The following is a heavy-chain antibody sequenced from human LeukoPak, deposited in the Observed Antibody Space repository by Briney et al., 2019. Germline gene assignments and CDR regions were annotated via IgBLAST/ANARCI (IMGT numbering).Heavy chain of an antibody. D-gene: IGHD2-8*02. Sequence: SETLSLTCTVSGVSISSGGYCWRWIRQHPGKGLEWIGYIYDSGSTYYNPSLKSRVTRRVDTSKNQFSLKLSSVTAADTAVYYCARVRSGGNWFDPWGQGTLVTVSS. V-gene: IGHV4-31*03. J-gene: IGHJ5*02. CDR1: GVSISSGGYC. CDR3: ARVRSGGNWFDP. CDR2: IYDSGST.